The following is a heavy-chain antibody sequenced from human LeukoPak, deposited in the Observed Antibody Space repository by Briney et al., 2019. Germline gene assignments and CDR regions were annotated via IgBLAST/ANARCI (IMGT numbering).Heavy chain of an antibody. V-gene: IGHV1-46*01. Sequence: ASVKVSCKASGYIFTGYYMHWVRQAPGQGLEWMGIINPSGGSTSYAQKFQGRVTMTRDMSTSTVYMELSSLRSEDTAVYYCARTALVGARPAEYFQHWGQGTLVTVSS. CDR3: ARTALVGARPAEYFQH. D-gene: IGHD1-26*01. CDR1: GYIFTGYY. CDR2: INPSGGST. J-gene: IGHJ1*01.